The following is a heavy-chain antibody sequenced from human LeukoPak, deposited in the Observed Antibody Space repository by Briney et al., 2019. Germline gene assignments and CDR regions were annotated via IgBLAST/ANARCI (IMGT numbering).Heavy chain of an antibody. CDR3: ARGDYSNYGSYGY. CDR2: IYYSGST. CDR1: GGSISSSSYY. J-gene: IGHJ4*02. Sequence: SETLSLTCTVSGGSISSSSYYWGWIRQPPGKGLEWIGSIYYSGSTYYNPSLKSRVTISVDTSKNQFSLKLSSVTAADTAVYYCARGDYSNYGSYGYWGQGTLVTVSS. D-gene: IGHD4-11*01. V-gene: IGHV4-39*07.